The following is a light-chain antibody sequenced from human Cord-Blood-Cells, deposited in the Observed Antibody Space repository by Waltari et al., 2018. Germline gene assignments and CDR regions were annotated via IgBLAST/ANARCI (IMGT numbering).Light chain of an antibody. Sequence: DIQMTQSPSSLSASVGDRVTITCRASQSISSYLNWYQQKPGKAPKLLIYAASSLQSGVPSRFSGSGSATDFTLTISSLQPEEFATYYCQQSYSTPLTFCGGTKVEIK. V-gene: IGKV1-39*01. CDR1: QSISSY. CDR2: AAS. CDR3: QQSYSTPLT. J-gene: IGKJ4*01.